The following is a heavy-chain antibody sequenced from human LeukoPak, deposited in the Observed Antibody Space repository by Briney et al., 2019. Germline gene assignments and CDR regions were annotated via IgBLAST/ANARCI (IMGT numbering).Heavy chain of an antibody. V-gene: IGHV4-34*01. D-gene: IGHD6-19*01. CDR1: GGSFSGYY. CDR2: ISHSGST. J-gene: IGHJ4*02. CDR3: ARGRSSGWYGYYFDY. Sequence: SETLSLTCAVYGGSFSGYYWSWIRQPPGKGLEWIGEISHSGSTNYNPSLKSRVTISVDTSKNQFSLKLSSVTAADTAVYYCARGRSSGWYGYYFDYWGQGTLVTVSS.